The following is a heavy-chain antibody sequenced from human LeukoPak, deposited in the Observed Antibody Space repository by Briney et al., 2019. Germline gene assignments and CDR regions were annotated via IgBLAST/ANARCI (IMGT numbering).Heavy chain of an antibody. CDR3: ASSGHYKGAIPYLSFDY. D-gene: IGHD1-1*01. CDR2: TYYRSKWYN. V-gene: IGHV6-1*01. CDR1: GDSVSSNSAA. J-gene: IGHJ4*02. Sequence: SQTLSLTCAISGDSVSSNSAAWNWIRQSPSRGLEWLGRTYYRSKWYNDYAVSVKSRITINPDTSKNQFSLQLNSVTPEDTAVYYCASSGHYKGAIPYLSFDYWGQGTLVTVSS.